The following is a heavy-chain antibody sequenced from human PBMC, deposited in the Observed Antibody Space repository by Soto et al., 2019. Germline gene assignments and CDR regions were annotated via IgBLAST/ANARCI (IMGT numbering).Heavy chain of an antibody. J-gene: IGHJ3*02. CDR1: GVTFNSYT. CDR2: SVPIFDIA. CDR3: EREEYGRAQKLVTDGLDI. Sequence: QVQLVHSGAEVKKPGSSVKVSCKASGVTFNSYTISWVRQAPGQGLEWMGRSVPIFDIAKYAQKIQGRGTITADKSTSTAYMEQTSPGSEDTVVYYCEREEYGRAQKLVTDGLDIWGYGTMVPVCS. D-gene: IGHD1-26*01. V-gene: IGHV1-69*04.